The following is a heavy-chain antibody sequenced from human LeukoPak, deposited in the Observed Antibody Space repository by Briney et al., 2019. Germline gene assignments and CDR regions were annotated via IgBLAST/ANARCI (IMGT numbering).Heavy chain of an antibody. D-gene: IGHD2-15*01. V-gene: IGHV3-33*01. CDR3: ARDLRGGHWFDP. Sequence: GGSLRLSCAASGFTFSSYGMHWVRQAPGKGLGWVAVIWYDGSNKYYADSVKGRFTISRDNSKNTLYLQMNSLRAEDTAVYYCARDLRGGHWFDPWGQGTLVTVSS. CDR1: GFTFSSYG. CDR2: IWYDGSNK. J-gene: IGHJ5*02.